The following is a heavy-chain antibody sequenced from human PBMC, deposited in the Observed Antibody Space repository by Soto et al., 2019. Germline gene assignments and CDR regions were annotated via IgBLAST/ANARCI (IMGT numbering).Heavy chain of an antibody. V-gene: IGHV3-66*01. CDR3: ARDSGGAIYRYFDY. Sequence: EVQLVESGGGLVQPGGSLRLSCAASGFTVSSNYMSWVRQAPGKGLEWVSVIYSGGSTYYADSVKGRFTISRDNSKNTLYLQRNSLCAEDTAVYYCARDSGGAIYRYFDYWGQGTLVTVSS. CDR1: GFTVSSNY. J-gene: IGHJ4*02. CDR2: IYSGGST. D-gene: IGHD3-16*01.